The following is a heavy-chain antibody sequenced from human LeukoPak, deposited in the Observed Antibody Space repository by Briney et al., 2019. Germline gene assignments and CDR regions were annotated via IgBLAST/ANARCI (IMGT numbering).Heavy chain of an antibody. D-gene: IGHD3-10*01. Sequence: GVLRLSCAASGFIFREYAMTWVRQAPGKGLEWVSAISGSGGSSYYADSVKGRFPISKDNSKNTLYLQMNSLRAGDTAVYYCAKDGLLWFGESLWGQGTLVTVSS. CDR1: GFIFREYA. V-gene: IGHV3-23*01. J-gene: IGHJ4*02. CDR2: ISGSGGSS. CDR3: AKDGLLWFGESL.